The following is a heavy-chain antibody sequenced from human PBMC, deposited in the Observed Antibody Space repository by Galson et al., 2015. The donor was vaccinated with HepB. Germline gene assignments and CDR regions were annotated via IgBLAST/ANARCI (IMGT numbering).Heavy chain of an antibody. J-gene: IGHJ4*02. D-gene: IGHD2-21*01. V-gene: IGHV3-11*01. CDR3: ARDVVSRDCGADCSDFDH. CDR1: GVSFSDYY. CDR2: ISGTGNSI. Sequence: SLRLSCAASGVSFSDYYLDWVRQAPGKGLEWVAYISGTGNSIEYADSVKGRFTISRDNAKNSLDLQMTSLRVEDTAIYYCARDVVSRDCGADCSDFDHWGQGTLVTVSS.